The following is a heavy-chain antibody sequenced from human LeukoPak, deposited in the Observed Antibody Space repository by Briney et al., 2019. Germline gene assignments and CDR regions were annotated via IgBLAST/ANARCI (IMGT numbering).Heavy chain of an antibody. D-gene: IGHD1-26*01. CDR2: IWYDGSKK. J-gene: IGHJ4*02. CDR1: GFTFSSHG. CDR3: VGLSGSYMDF. Sequence: GRSLRLSCAASGFTFSSHGMHWVRQAPGKGLEWVAVIWYDGSKKYYADSVKGRFTISRDNSKDTLFLQMSSLRAEDTAVYYCVGLSGSYMDFWGQGTLVTVSS. V-gene: IGHV3-33*01.